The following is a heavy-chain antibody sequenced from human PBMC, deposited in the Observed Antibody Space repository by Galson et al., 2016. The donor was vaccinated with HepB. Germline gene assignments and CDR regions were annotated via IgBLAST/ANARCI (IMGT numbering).Heavy chain of an antibody. CDR1: GGTFRSYA. Sequence: SVKVSCKASGGTFRSYAISWVRQAPGQGLEWMGGLNPIFGTPNYAQKFQGRVTLTADESTSTAYMEVSSLRSEDTAVYYCARSRETGDLYYFDYWGQGTLVTVSS. J-gene: IGHJ4*02. D-gene: IGHD7-27*01. CDR3: ARSRETGDLYYFDY. CDR2: LNPIFGTP. V-gene: IGHV1-69*13.